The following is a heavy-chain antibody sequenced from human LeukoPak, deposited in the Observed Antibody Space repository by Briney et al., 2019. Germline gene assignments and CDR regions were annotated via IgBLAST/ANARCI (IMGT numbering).Heavy chain of an antibody. D-gene: IGHD5-12*01. CDR3: AKDGALVATIGNNWFDP. J-gene: IGHJ5*02. V-gene: IGHV3-9*01. Sequence: GGSLRLSCAASGFTFDDYAMHWVRQAPGKGLEWVSGISWNSGSIGYADSVKGRFTISRDNAKNSLYLQMNSLRAEDTALYYCAKDGALVATIGNNWFDPWGQGTLVTVSS. CDR1: GFTFDDYA. CDR2: ISWNSGSI.